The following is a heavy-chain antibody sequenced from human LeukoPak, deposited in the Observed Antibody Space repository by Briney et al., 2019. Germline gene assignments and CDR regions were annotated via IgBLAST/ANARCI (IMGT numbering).Heavy chain of an antibody. Sequence: GGSLRLSCAASEFSVGSNYMTWVRQAPGKGLEWVSLIYSGGSTYYADSVKGRFTISGDNSKNTLYLQMNSLRAEDTAVYYCAAPVTTNYFDYWGQGTLVTVSS. D-gene: IGHD4-17*01. V-gene: IGHV3-53*01. CDR2: IYSGGST. J-gene: IGHJ4*02. CDR3: AAPVTTNYFDY. CDR1: EFSVGSNY.